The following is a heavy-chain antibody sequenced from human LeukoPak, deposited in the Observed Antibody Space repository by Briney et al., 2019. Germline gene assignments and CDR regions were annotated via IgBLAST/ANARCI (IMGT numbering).Heavy chain of an antibody. D-gene: IGHD3-10*01. Sequence: ASVKVSCKASGGTFSSYALSWVRQAPGQGLEWMGGIIPIFGTANYAQKFQGRVTITADESTSTAYMELSSLRSEDTAVYYCARDSTPTMVRGVIGFDYWGQGTLVTVSS. CDR1: GGTFSSYA. CDR2: IIPIFGTA. V-gene: IGHV1-69*13. CDR3: ARDSTPTMVRGVIGFDY. J-gene: IGHJ4*02.